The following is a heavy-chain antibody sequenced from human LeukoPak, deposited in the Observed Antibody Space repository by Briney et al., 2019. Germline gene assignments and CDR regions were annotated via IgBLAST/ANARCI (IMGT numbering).Heavy chain of an antibody. CDR2: ISSSSSYI. J-gene: IGHJ4*02. CDR1: GFTFSSYS. D-gene: IGHD6-19*01. CDR3: ARDRIGYGYSSGWYYFDY. V-gene: IGHV3-21*01. Sequence: GGSLRLSCAASGFTFSSYSMNWVRQAPGKGLEGVSSISSSSSYIYYADSVKGRFTISRDNAKNSLYLQMNSLRAEDTAVYYCARDRIGYGYSSGWYYFDYWGQGPLVTVSS.